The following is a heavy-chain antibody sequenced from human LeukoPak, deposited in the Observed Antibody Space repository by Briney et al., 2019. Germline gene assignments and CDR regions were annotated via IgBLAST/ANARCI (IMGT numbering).Heavy chain of an antibody. Sequence: GGSLRLSCAASGFTFSTYWMSWVRQAPGKGLEWVANTKEDGGEKYYVDSVKGRFTISRDNSKNTLYLQMNSLRAEDTAVYYCAKDLYYYDSSGYSVDYWGQGTLVTVSS. D-gene: IGHD3-22*01. J-gene: IGHJ4*02. CDR2: TKEDGGEK. CDR3: AKDLYYYDSSGYSVDY. CDR1: GFTFSTYW. V-gene: IGHV3-7*01.